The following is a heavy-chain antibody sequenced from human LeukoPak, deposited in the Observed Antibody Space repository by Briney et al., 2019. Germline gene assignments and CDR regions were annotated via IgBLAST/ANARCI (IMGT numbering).Heavy chain of an antibody. CDR3: ARGAHYHDSSQGYDY. CDR2: INPNSSGT. CDR1: GYTFTGYD. D-gene: IGHD3-22*01. J-gene: IGHJ4*02. Sequence: VASVKVSCKASGYTFTGYDMHWVRQAPGQGLEWMGWINPNSSGTNYAQKFHGRVTMTRDTSISTAYMELRRLRSDDTAVYYCARGAHYHDSSQGYDYWGQGTLVTVSS. V-gene: IGHV1-2*02.